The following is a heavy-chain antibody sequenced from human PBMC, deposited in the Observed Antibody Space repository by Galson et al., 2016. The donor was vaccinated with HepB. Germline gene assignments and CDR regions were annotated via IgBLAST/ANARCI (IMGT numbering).Heavy chain of an antibody. J-gene: IGHJ3*02. CDR2: ISGSGGST. Sequence: SLRLSCAASGFTFSSYAMSWVRQAPGKGLEWVSLISGSGGSTNYADSVKGRFTISRDNSKNTLYLQMNSLRAEDTAVYYCAKRFYGAVDIWGQGTMVTVSS. V-gene: IGHV3-23*01. D-gene: IGHD3-3*01. CDR1: GFTFSSYA. CDR3: AKRFYGAVDI.